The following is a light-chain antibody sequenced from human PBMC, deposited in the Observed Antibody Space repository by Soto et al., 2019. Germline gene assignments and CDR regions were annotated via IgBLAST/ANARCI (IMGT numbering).Light chain of an antibody. Sequence: DIQMTQSPSSLSASVGDRVTITCRASQGITYYLAWYQQKPGKVPKLLIYAAATLQSGVPSRFSGGGSGADFTLTISSLQPEDDANYYCQNYNTAPLTFGGGTKVEIK. CDR3: QNYNTAPLT. J-gene: IGKJ4*01. CDR2: AAA. CDR1: QGITYY. V-gene: IGKV1-27*01.